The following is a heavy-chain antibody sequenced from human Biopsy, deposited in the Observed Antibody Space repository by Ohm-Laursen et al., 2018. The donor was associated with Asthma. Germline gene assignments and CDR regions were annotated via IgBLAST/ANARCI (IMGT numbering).Heavy chain of an antibody. V-gene: IGHV1-69*05. D-gene: IGHD5-12*01. CDR3: ARGYSGSDRIVYYYSGLEV. CDR1: GDSFSNYA. Sequence: SSVKVSCKSSGDSFSNYAISWVRQAPGQGLEWMGGLIPVLGTPDHAQMFEGRVTITTDESTSTACMELSSLSSEDTAVYYCARGYSGSDRIVYYYSGLEVWGQGTTVTVSS. J-gene: IGHJ6*02. CDR2: LIPVLGTP.